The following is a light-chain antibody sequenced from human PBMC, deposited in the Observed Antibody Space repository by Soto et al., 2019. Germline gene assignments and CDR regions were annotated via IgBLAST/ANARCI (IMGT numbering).Light chain of an antibody. J-gene: IGLJ1*01. CDR3: AAWDDSLNGLYV. Sequence: QSVLTQPPSASGTPAQRVTISCSGSSSNIGSNTVNWYHQLPGTAPKLLISSNNQRPSGVPDRFSGSKSGTLASLAISGLQCEDEADYYCAAWDDSLNGLYVFGTGTKLTV. CDR2: SNN. V-gene: IGLV1-44*01. CDR1: SSNIGSNT.